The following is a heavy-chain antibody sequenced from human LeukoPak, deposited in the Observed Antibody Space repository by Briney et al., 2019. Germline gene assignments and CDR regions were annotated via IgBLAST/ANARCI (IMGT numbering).Heavy chain of an antibody. CDR1: GGSISTSSYY. CDR3: ARTRYYYNSRSYGAPYYFDY. CDR2: IFYSGST. D-gene: IGHD3-10*01. V-gene: IGHV4-39*01. Sequence: SETLSLTCTVSGGSISTSSYYWGWVRQPPGKGLEWIGNIFYSGSTYYNPSLKSRVTISVDTSKNQFSLKLSSVTAADTAVYYCARTRYYYNSRSYGAPYYFDYWGQGTLVTVSS. J-gene: IGHJ4*02.